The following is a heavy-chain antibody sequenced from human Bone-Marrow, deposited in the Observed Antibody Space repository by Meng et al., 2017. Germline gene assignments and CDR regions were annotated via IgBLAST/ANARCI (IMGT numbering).Heavy chain of an antibody. D-gene: IGHD3-22*01. V-gene: IGHV3-30-3*01. CDR3: EREVSDSSAFYRYDS. CDR2: ISYDGSYK. J-gene: IGHJ4*02. Sequence: QVQLVESAGGVVKPERFRRISRVPSGVTFSNYGVHWVRQAPGKVLEWVAVISYDGSYKNYADSVKGRFTISRDNSKNTLYLQMSSLRPEDTAVYYCEREVSDSSAFYRYDSWGQGTLVTVSS. CDR1: GVTFSNYG.